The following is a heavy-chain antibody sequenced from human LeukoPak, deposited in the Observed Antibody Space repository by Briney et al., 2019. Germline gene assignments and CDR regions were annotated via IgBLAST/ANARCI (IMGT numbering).Heavy chain of an antibody. J-gene: IGHJ4*02. D-gene: IGHD3-22*01. V-gene: IGHV3-66*03. CDR3: VRAETSYGDYDSSGYTAPLDY. CDR1: GFTVSSNS. Sequence: PGGSLRLSCTVSGFTVSSNSMSWVRQAPGKGLEWVSFIYSDNTHYSDSVKGRFTISRDNSKNTLYLQMNSLRAEDTAVYYCVRAETSYGDYDSSGYTAPLDYWGQGTLVTVSS. CDR2: IYSDNT.